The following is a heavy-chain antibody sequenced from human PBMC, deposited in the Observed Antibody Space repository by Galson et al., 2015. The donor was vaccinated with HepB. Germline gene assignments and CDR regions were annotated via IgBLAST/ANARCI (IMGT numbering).Heavy chain of an antibody. D-gene: IGHD3-10*01. CDR1: GGSINIGRYY. CDR2: LHYSEIT. Sequence: TLSLTCTVSGGSINIGRYYWGWTRQHPGKGLEWIGYLHYSEITHYNPSLNSRVTISVDTSKNQFSLRLSAVTAADSAVYYCARGRFGELYPDFPGNYYMDVWGKGTTVTVSS. CDR3: ARGRFGELYPDFPGNYYMDV. V-gene: IGHV4-31*03. J-gene: IGHJ6*03.